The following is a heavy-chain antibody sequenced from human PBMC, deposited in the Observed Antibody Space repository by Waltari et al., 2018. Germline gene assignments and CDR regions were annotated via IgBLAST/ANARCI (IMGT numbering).Heavy chain of an antibody. CDR3: ARAKSMAADYGMDV. CDR2: IYYSGST. Sequence: QVQLQESGPGLVKPSETLSLTCTVSGGSISSYYWSWIRQPPGKGLEWIGYIYYSGSTNYNPSLKSRVTISVDTSKNQFSLKLSSVTAADTAVYYCARAKSMAADYGMDVWGQGTTVTVSS. J-gene: IGHJ6*02. V-gene: IGHV4-59*01. CDR1: GGSISSYY. D-gene: IGHD6-6*01.